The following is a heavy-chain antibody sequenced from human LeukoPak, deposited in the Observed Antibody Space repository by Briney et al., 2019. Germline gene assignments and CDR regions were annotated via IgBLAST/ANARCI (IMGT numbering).Heavy chain of an antibody. V-gene: IGHV3-48*01. CDR3: ARDKTRGLGYSYSKSGNYFDY. J-gene: IGHJ4*02. D-gene: IGHD5-18*01. CDR2: ISSFSGTI. CDR1: GFTFSYYS. Sequence: GGSLRLSCAASGFTFSYYSMNWVRQAPGKGLEWVSYISSFSGTIYYAESVKGRFTISRDNAKNSLYLQMNSLRAEDTAVYYCARDKTRGLGYSYSKSGNYFDYWGQGTLVTVSS.